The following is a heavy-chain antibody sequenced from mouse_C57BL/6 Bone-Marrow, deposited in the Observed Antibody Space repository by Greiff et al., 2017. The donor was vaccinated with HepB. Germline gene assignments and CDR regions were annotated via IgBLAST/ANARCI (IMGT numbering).Heavy chain of an antibody. V-gene: IGHV2-9-1*01. CDR1: GFSLTSYA. J-gene: IGHJ4*01. D-gene: IGHD1-1*01. CDR2: IWTGGGT. Sequence: VKLQESGPGLVAPSQSLSITCTVSGFSLTSYAISWVRQPPGKGLEWLGVIWTGGGTNYNSALKSRLSISKDNSKSQVFLKMNSLQTDDTARYYCARSGYGSPYYYAMDYWGQGTSVTVSS. CDR3: ARSGYGSPYYYAMDY.